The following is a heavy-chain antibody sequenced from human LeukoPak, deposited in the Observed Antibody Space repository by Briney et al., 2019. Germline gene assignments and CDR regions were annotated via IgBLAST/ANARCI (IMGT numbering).Heavy chain of an antibody. CDR2: IYDSGST. J-gene: IGHJ4*02. CDR3: ARLSHYFDSSGYYYVRFFDY. CDR1: GGSISSYS. Sequence: SGTLSLTCTVSGGSISSYSWSWIRQPPGKGLECIGYIYDSGSTNYNPSLKSRVAISVDKSKNQFSLKLSYVTAADTAVYYCARLSHYFDSSGYYYVRFFDYWGQGTLVTVSS. V-gene: IGHV4-59*08. D-gene: IGHD3-22*01.